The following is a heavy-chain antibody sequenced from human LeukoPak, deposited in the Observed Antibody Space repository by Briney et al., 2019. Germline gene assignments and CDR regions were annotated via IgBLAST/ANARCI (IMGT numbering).Heavy chain of an antibody. D-gene: IGHD4-17*01. CDR2: INPSGGST. Sequence: ASVKVSCKASGYTFTSYYMHWVRQAPGQGLEWIGIINPSGGSTSYAQKFQGRVTMTRDTSTSTVYMELSSLRSEDTAVYYCARVAPTDYGDYVGDYWGQGTLVTVSS. CDR1: GYTFTSYY. J-gene: IGHJ4*02. V-gene: IGHV1-46*01. CDR3: ARVAPTDYGDYVGDY.